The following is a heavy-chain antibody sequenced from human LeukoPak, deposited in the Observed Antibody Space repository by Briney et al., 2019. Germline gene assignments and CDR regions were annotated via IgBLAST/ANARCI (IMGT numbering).Heavy chain of an antibody. J-gene: IGHJ4*02. V-gene: IGHV4-39*01. CDR2: IYYGGST. D-gene: IGHD6-19*01. CDR1: DGSISSSSYY. CDR3: STTTRGWYGVGDH. Sequence: SETLSLTCTVSDGSISSSSYYWGWIRQPPGKGLEWIGGIYYGGSTYYNPSLKSRLTISADTSKNQFSLKVTSVTAADTAVYYCSTTTRGWYGVGDHWGQGALVTVSS.